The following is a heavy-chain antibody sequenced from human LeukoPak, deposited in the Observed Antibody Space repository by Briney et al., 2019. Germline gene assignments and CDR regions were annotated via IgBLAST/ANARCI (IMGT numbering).Heavy chain of an antibody. V-gene: IGHV3-23*01. J-gene: IGHJ4*02. D-gene: IGHD3-16*01. CDR1: GFTFSSYD. CDR3: AKAKGRGSPGGDYFDY. CDR2: ISDSGGST. Sequence: GSLRLSCAASGFTFSSYDMSWVRQAPGKGLEWVSGISDSGGSTYYADSVKGRFTISRDNSKNTLYLQMNSLRAEDTAVYYCAKAKGRGSPGGDYFDYWGQGTLVTVSS.